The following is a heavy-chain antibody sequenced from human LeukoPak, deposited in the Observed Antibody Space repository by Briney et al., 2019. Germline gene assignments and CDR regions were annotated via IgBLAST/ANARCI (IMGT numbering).Heavy chain of an antibody. Sequence: GGSLRLSCAASGFPFSSHGMNWVRQAPGKGLEWVSYISSSGSTIYYADSVKGRFTISRDNAKNSLYLQMNSLRAEDTAVYYCAREPYSGYDYFDYWGQGTLVTVSS. D-gene: IGHD5-12*01. J-gene: IGHJ4*02. CDR2: ISSSGSTI. V-gene: IGHV3-48*04. CDR3: AREPYSGYDYFDY. CDR1: GFPFSSHG.